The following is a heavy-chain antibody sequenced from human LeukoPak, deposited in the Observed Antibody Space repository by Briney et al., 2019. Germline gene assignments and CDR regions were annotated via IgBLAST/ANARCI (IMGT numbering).Heavy chain of an antibody. V-gene: IGHV1-2*06. CDR3: ARGAYYYGSGSSPFDY. CDR2: INPNSGGT. J-gene: IGHJ4*02. Sequence: ASVKVSCKASGYTFTGYYMHWVRQAPGQGLEWMGRINPNSGGTNYAQKLQGRVTMTTDTSTSTAYMELRSLRSDDTAVYYCARGAYYYGSGSSPFDYWGQGTLVTVSS. D-gene: IGHD3-10*01. CDR1: GYTFTGYY.